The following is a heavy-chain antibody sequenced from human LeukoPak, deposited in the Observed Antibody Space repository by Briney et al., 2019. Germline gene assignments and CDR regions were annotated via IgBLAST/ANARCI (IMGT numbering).Heavy chain of an antibody. CDR3: ARDLFPGPIYYYYYYGMDV. V-gene: IGHV4-4*07. J-gene: IGHJ6*02. Sequence: PSETLSLTCTVSGGSISSYYWSWIRQPPGKGLEWIGRIYTSGSTNYNPSLKSRVTISVDTSKNQFSLKLSSVTAADTAVYYCARDLFPGPIYYYYYYGMDVWGQGTTVTVSS. D-gene: IGHD2/OR15-2a*01. CDR2: IYTSGST. CDR1: GGSISSYY.